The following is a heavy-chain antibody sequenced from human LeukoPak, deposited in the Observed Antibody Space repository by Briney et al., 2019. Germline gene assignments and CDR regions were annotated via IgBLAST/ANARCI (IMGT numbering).Heavy chain of an antibody. CDR1: GFTFSGSA. J-gene: IGHJ5*02. Sequence: PGGSLRLSCAASGFTFSGSAMHWVRQASGKGLEWVGRIRSKANSYATAYAASVKGRFTISRDDSKNTAYLQMNSLKTEDTAVYYCTSPDVYMFGRAPVRPLVFDPWGQGTLVTVSS. CDR2: IRSKANSYAT. V-gene: IGHV3-73*01. D-gene: IGHD3-10*02. CDR3: TSPDVYMFGRAPVRPLVFDP.